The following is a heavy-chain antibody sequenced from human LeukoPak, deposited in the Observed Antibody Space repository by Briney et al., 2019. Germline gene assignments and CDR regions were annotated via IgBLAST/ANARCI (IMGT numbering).Heavy chain of an antibody. CDR3: AKPPKPTTVIPFDY. J-gene: IGHJ4*02. CDR2: MRYDGSNK. Sequence: PGGSLRLSCAASGFTFSSYGMHWVRQAPGKGLEWVAFMRYDGSNKYYADSVKGRFTISRDNSKNTLYLQMNSLRAEDTAVYYCAKPPKPTTVIPFDYWGQGTLVTVSS. D-gene: IGHD4-17*01. V-gene: IGHV3-30*02. CDR1: GFTFSSYG.